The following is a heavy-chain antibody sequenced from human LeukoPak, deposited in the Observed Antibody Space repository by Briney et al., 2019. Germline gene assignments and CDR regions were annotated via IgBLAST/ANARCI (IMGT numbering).Heavy chain of an antibody. CDR2: IKQDGSVK. Sequence: GGSRRLSCAASGLTFNRDWMNWVRQAPGKGLEWVVNIKQDGSVKNYVDSVKGRFTISRDNAKNSLYLQMNSLRVEDTAVYYCASGPDYGYCHFWGQGTLVTVSS. CDR3: ASGPDYGYCHF. V-gene: IGHV3-7*01. J-gene: IGHJ4*02. CDR1: GLTFNRDW. D-gene: IGHD5-18*01.